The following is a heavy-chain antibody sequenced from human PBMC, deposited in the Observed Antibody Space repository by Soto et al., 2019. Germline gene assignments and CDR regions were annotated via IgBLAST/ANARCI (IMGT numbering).Heavy chain of an antibody. CDR1: GFTFRNYA. CDR2: ISFHGANI. V-gene: IGHV3-30-3*01. Sequence: QVQLVESGGGVVQPGTSLRLSCAASGFTFRNYAMHWVRQSTAKGLEWLAVISFHGANIFYADAATGRFTISRDNSKETLYLQLDSLRPEDTGVYFCARDPYGGYIFDSWGQGTQVTLSS. D-gene: IGHD5-12*01. J-gene: IGHJ4*02. CDR3: ARDPYGGYIFDS.